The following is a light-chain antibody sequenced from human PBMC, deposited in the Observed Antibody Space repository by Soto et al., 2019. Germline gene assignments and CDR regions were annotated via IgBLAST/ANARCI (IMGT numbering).Light chain of an antibody. Sequence: EIVLTQSPGTLSLSPGERATLSCRASQSVSSSYLAWYQQKPGLAPRLLISGASNRATGIPDRFSGSGSGTDFTLTISRLEPEDFAVYYCQQYIGLPRTFGQGTKVDIK. CDR2: GAS. CDR1: QSVSSSY. J-gene: IGKJ1*01. CDR3: QQYIGLPRT. V-gene: IGKV3-20*01.